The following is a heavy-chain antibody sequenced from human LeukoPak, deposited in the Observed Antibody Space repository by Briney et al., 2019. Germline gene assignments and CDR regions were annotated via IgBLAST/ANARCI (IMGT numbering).Heavy chain of an antibody. CDR2: ISNSGGST. J-gene: IGHJ4*02. Sequence: GGSLRLSCAASGFTFNTYTMYWVRQAPGKGLEWVSGISNSGGSTYYADSVEGRFTISRDNSKNTLYLQMNSLRAEDTALYYCAKGQERESRLDSWGQGTLVTVSS. V-gene: IGHV3-23*01. CDR3: AKGQERESRLDS. D-gene: IGHD1-1*01. CDR1: GFTFNTYT.